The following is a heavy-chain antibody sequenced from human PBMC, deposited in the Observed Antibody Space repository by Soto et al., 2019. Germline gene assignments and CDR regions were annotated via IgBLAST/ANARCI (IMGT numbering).Heavy chain of an antibody. CDR2: ISHTGRT. D-gene: IGHD3-16*01. Sequence: QLQLQESGSGLVKPSQTLSLTCAVSGGSISSGNSYAWSWIRQPPGKGLEWIGSISHTGRTSYNPSLKGRVTMSVDKSKHQFSLKLSSVTAADMAVYYCARAVAPYLGTWFDPWGQGSLVIVSS. V-gene: IGHV4-30-2*01. J-gene: IGHJ5*02. CDR3: ARAVAPYLGTWFDP. CDR1: GGSISSGNSYA.